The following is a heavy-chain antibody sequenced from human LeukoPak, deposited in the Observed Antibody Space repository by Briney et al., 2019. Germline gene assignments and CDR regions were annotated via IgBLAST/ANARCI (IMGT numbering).Heavy chain of an antibody. V-gene: IGHV3-48*03. Sequence: GGSLRLSCAASGFTFSGDAMNWVRQAPRKGLEWLSHISSTGGTIYYADSVKGRLTVSRDNAKNSLYLQMNSLRAEDTAVYYCAKSDPYGDSLIEIWGQGALVTVSS. CDR2: ISSTGGTI. D-gene: IGHD4-17*01. CDR3: AKSDPYGDSLIEI. CDR1: GFTFSGDA. J-gene: IGHJ4*02.